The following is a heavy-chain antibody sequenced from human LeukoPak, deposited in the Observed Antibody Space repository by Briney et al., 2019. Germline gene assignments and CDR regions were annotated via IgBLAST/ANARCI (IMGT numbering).Heavy chain of an antibody. J-gene: IGHJ4*02. CDR3: ARSSGATAFDY. Sequence: SETLSLTCAVYGGSFSGYYRSWIRQPPGKGLEWIGEINHSGSTNYNPSLKSRVTISVDTSKDQFSLKLSSVTAADTAVYYCARSSGATAFDYWGQGTLVTVSS. CDR1: GGSFSGYY. CDR2: INHSGST. V-gene: IGHV4-34*01. D-gene: IGHD1-26*01.